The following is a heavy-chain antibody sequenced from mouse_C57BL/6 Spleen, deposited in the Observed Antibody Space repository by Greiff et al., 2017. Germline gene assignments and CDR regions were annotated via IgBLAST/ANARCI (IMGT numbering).Heavy chain of an antibody. V-gene: IGHV3-6*01. Sequence: EESGPGLVKPSQSLSLTCSVTGYSITSGYYWNWIRQFPGNKLEWMGYISYDGSNNYNPSLKNRISITRDTSKNQFFLKLNSVTTEDTATYYCARAPLLLRGYFDVWGTGTTVTVSS. CDR1: GYSITSGYY. J-gene: IGHJ1*03. CDR3: ARAPLLLRGYFDV. CDR2: ISYDGSN. D-gene: IGHD1-1*01.